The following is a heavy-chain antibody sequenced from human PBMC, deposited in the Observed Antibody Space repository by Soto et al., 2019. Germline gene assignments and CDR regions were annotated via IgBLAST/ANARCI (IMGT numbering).Heavy chain of an antibody. V-gene: IGHV1-46*01. J-gene: IGHJ6*02. D-gene: IGHD5-12*01. CDR1: GYTFTSYY. CDR3: ARGDIVSIFGMDV. CDR2: INHSGGST. Sequence: QVQLVQSGAEVKKPGASVKVSCKASGYTFTSYYMHWVRQAPGQGLEWMGIINHSGGSTTYAQKFQGRVTTTRDTSTSTVYMELSSLRAEDTAVYYCARGDIVSIFGMDVWCQGTTVTVSS.